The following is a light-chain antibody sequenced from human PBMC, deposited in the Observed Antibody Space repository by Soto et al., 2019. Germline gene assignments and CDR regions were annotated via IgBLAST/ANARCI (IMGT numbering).Light chain of an antibody. CDR2: EAS. V-gene: IGKV1-5*03. CDR1: QSISGS. Sequence: DIQMTQSPSTLSASVGDRVTITCRASQSISGSLAWYQQKPGKAPKLLIYEASNLKSGVPSRFSGSGSGTEYTLTISSTQPDNSASYYCQQYNGFRTFGQGTRVEIK. J-gene: IGKJ1*01. CDR3: QQYNGFRT.